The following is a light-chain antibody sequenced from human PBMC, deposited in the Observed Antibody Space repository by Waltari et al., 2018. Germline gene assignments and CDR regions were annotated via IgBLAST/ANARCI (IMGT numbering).Light chain of an antibody. J-gene: IGKJ4*01. Sequence: IVLTQSPGPLSLSTGERATLSCRASQSISGSWLAWYQQKPGQAPRLLMYGASSRATAIPDRFSGSGSGTDFTLTISRLEPEDFAVYYCQQYDASSVTFGGGTKVEIK. V-gene: IGKV3-20*01. CDR2: GAS. CDR3: QQYDASSVT. CDR1: QSISGSW.